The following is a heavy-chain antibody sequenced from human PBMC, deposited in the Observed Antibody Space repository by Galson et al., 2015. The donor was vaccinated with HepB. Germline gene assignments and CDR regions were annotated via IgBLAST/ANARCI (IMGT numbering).Heavy chain of an antibody. Sequence: LSLTCAVYGGSFSGYYWSWIRQPPGKGLEWIGEINHSGSTNYNPSLKSRVTISVDTSKNQFSLKLSSVTAADTAVYYCARVVGGGWIRRFDYWGQGTLVTVSS. D-gene: IGHD6-19*01. CDR2: INHSGST. CDR1: GGSFSGYY. CDR3: ARVVGGGWIRRFDY. V-gene: IGHV4-34*01. J-gene: IGHJ4*02.